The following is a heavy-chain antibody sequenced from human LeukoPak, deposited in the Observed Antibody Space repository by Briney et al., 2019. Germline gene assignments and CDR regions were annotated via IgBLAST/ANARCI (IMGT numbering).Heavy chain of an antibody. CDR2: ISSSSSYI. D-gene: IGHD5-12*01. CDR3: ARGRNIVATILTG. J-gene: IGHJ4*02. Sequence: GGSPRLSCAASGFTFSSYSMNWVRQAPGKGLEWVSSISSSSSYIYYADSVKGRFTISRDNAKNSLYLQMNSLRAEDTAVYYCARGRNIVATILTGWGQGTLVTVSS. CDR1: GFTFSSYS. V-gene: IGHV3-21*01.